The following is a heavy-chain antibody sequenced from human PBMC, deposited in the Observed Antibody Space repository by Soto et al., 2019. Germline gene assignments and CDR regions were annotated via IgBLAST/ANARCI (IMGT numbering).Heavy chain of an antibody. CDR1: GASIRDYY. CDR2: MYTSGNT. D-gene: IGHD6-19*01. V-gene: IGHV4-4*07. CDR3: ARMYNSGYYRPEGDYYFYGLDV. Sequence: QVQLQESGPGLVKPSETLSVTCSVSGASIRDYYWSWIRQPAGKGLEWIGRMYTSGNTKYNPSLKSRLTMSTDTAVNQCSLTLRSVTAADTAIYFCARMYNSGYYRPEGDYYFYGLDVWGQGTTVTVSS. J-gene: IGHJ6*02.